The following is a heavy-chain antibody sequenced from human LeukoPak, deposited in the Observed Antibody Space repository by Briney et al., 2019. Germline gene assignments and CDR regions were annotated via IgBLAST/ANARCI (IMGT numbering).Heavy chain of an antibody. CDR3: VRGYSGSFPDS. CDR1: GFSFNDYV. CDR2: ISGEGGRT. Sequence: PGGSLRLSCAASGFSFNDYVMHWVRQAPGKGLEWVSLISGEGGRTYYADSVKGRFIISRDNAKNTLSLQMNSLRAEDTAVYYCVRGYSGSFPDSWGQGTLVTVSS. D-gene: IGHD1-26*01. J-gene: IGHJ4*02. V-gene: IGHV3-43*02.